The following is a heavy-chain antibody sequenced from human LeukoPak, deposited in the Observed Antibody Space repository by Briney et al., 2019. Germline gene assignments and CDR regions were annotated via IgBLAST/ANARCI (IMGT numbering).Heavy chain of an antibody. J-gene: IGHJ6*02. D-gene: IGHD2-2*01. V-gene: IGHV4-59*08. CDR1: GGSISSYY. CDR3: ARGGCTSTAYYPYGMDV. Sequence: PSETLSLTCTVSGGSISSYYWSWIRQPPGKGLEWIGYIYNSGSTNYNPSLKSRVTISVDTSKNQFSLKVSSVTAADTAVYYCARGGCTSTAYYPYGMDVWGQGTTVTVSS. CDR2: IYNSGST.